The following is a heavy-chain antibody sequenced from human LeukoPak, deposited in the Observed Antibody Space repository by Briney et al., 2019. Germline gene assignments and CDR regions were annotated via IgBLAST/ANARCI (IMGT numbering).Heavy chain of an antibody. Sequence: ASVKVSCKASGYTFTSYGISWVRQAPGQGLEWMGWISAYNGNTNYAQKLQGRVTMTTDTSTSTAYMELRSLRSDDTAVFYCARGGLRVMVYGLYYMDVWGKGTTVTVSS. CDR3: ARGGLRVMVYGLYYMDV. CDR1: GYTFTSYG. D-gene: IGHD2-8*01. CDR2: ISAYNGNT. V-gene: IGHV1-18*01. J-gene: IGHJ6*03.